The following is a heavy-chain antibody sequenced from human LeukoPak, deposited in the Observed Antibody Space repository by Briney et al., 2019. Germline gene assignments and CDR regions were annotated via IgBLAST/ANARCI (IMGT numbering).Heavy chain of an antibody. D-gene: IGHD2-8*01. Sequence: SQTLSLTCAISGDSVSSNSAAWNWIRQSPSRGLEWLGRTYYRSKWYNDYAVSVKSRITINPDTSKNQFSLQLNSVTPEDTAVYYCARARVKGPYCTNGVCYTRPMGYYYMDVWGKGTTVTVSS. CDR3: ARARVKGPYCTNGVCYTRPMGYYYMDV. CDR1: GDSVSSNSAA. J-gene: IGHJ6*03. V-gene: IGHV6-1*01. CDR2: TYYRSKWYN.